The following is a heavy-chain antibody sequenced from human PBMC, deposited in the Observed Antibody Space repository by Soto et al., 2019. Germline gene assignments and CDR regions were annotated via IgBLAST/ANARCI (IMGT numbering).Heavy chain of an antibody. Sequence: SGTLSLTCTVSGGSISSYYWSWIRQPPGKGLEWIGYIYYSGSTNYNPSLKSRVTISVDTSKNQFSLKLSSVTAADTAVYYCARGWLPTSPYYFDYWGQGTLVTVSS. J-gene: IGHJ4*02. V-gene: IGHV4-59*01. CDR1: GGSISSYY. D-gene: IGHD5-12*01. CDR2: IYYSGST. CDR3: ARGWLPTSPYYFDY.